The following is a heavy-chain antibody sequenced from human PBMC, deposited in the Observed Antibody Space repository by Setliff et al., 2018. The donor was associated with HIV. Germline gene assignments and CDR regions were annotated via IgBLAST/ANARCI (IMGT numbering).Heavy chain of an antibody. CDR3: ARDLVPAGWDNWFDP. Sequence: ASVKVSCKASGDTLSIHPISWVRQAPGRGLDWMGGIIPAFGTANYAQKFQGRVTITTDESTTTVFMELTGLRSEDTAVYYCARDLVPAGWDNWFDPWGQGTLVTVSS. CDR1: GDTLSIHP. V-gene: IGHV1-69*05. D-gene: IGHD2-2*01. J-gene: IGHJ5*02. CDR2: IIPAFGTA.